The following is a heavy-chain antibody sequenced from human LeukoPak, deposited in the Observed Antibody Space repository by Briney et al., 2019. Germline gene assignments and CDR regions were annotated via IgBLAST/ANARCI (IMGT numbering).Heavy chain of an antibody. CDR3: ARTHGYYYDSSGYYFDY. Sequence: SETPSLTCTVSGGSISSYYWSWIRQPAGKGLEWLGRIYTSGSTNYNPSLKSRVTMSVDTSKNQFSLKLSSVTAADTAVYYCARTHGYYYDSSGYYFDYWGQGTLVTVSS. D-gene: IGHD3-22*01. CDR2: IYTSGST. CDR1: GGSISSYY. V-gene: IGHV4-4*07. J-gene: IGHJ4*02.